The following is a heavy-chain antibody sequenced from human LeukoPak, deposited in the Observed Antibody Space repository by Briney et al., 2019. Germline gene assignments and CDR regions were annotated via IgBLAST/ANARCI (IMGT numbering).Heavy chain of an antibody. Sequence: SETLSLTCTVSGYSISSGYYWGWIRQPPGKGLEWIGSIYHSGSTYYNPSLKSRVTISVDTSKNQFSLKLSSVTAADTAVYYCARAVYYDSSGYYYVGGGYFDYWGQGTLVTVSS. D-gene: IGHD3-22*01. V-gene: IGHV4-38-2*02. J-gene: IGHJ4*02. CDR3: ARAVYYDSSGYYYVGGGYFDY. CDR1: GYSISSGYY. CDR2: IYHSGST.